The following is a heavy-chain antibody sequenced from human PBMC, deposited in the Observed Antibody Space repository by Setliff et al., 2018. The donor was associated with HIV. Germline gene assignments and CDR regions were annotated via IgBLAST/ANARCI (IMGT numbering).Heavy chain of an antibody. CDR2: IYHNGST. Sequence: PSETLSLTCTVSGGSISIGGYYWGWIRQHPGKGLEWIGYIYHNGSTYYNPSLKSRVIISVDTSKNQFSLKLSSVTAADTAAYYCARGGGSRAATSSYHYMDVWGKGTTVTVSS. J-gene: IGHJ6*03. CDR1: GGSISIGGYY. V-gene: IGHV4-31*03. CDR3: ARGGGSRAATSSYHYMDV. D-gene: IGHD2-15*01.